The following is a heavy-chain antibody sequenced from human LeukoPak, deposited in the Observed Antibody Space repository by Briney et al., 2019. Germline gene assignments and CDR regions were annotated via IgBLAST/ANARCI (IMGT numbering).Heavy chain of an antibody. Sequence: GASVTVSCKASGYTFTRYYMHWVRQAPGQGVEGMGIINPSGGSTSYAHKFQGRVTMTRDTSTSTVYMELSSLRSEDTAVYYCARGKGYSYGSNWFDPWGQGTLVTVSS. CDR3: ARGKGYSYGSNWFDP. D-gene: IGHD5-18*01. V-gene: IGHV1-46*01. J-gene: IGHJ5*02. CDR1: GYTFTRYY. CDR2: INPSGGST.